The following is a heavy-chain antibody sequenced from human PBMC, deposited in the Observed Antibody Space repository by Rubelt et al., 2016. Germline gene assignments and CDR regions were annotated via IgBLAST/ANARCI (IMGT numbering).Heavy chain of an antibody. CDR3: ARRRNSGYDFDY. CDR2: VYYSGST. V-gene: IGHV4-59*08. D-gene: IGHD5-12*01. CDR1: GGSISSYY. Sequence: QVQLQESGPGLVKPSETLSLTCTVSGGSISSYYWSWIRQPPGKGLEWIGTVYYSGSTYYNPSLKRRLIISVDTSNNRFSLKVYSVTAADTAVYYCARRRNSGYDFDYWCQGTLVTVSS. J-gene: IGHJ4*02.